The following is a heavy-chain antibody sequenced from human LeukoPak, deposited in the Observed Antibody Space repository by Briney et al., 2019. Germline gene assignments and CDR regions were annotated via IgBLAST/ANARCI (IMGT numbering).Heavy chain of an antibody. D-gene: IGHD4-17*01. CDR1: GYTFTSYG. CDR3: ARADRGFYGDYVFDY. CDR2: ISAYNGNT. Sequence: ASVKVSCKASGYTFTSYGISWVRQAPGQGLEWMGWISAYNGNTNYAQKLQGRVTMTTDTSTSTAYMELRSPRSDDTAVYYYARADRGFYGDYVFDYWGQGTLVTVSS. J-gene: IGHJ4*02. V-gene: IGHV1-18*01.